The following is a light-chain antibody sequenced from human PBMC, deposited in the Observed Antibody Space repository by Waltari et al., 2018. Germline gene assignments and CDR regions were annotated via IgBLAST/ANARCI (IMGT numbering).Light chain of an antibody. CDR3: GTWDSSLSAVV. J-gene: IGLJ3*02. CDR1: NSNIGNNY. V-gene: IGLV1-51*02. Sequence: QSVLTQPPSVSAAPGQKVTVSCSGSNSNIGNNYVSWYQQLPGTAPKLIIYANADRPSGTPDRFSASKSATSATLAITGLQTGDEADYYCGTWDSSLSAVVFGGGTKLTVL. CDR2: ANA.